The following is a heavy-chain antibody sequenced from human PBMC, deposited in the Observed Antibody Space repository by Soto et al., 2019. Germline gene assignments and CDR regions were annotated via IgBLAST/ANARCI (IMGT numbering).Heavy chain of an antibody. D-gene: IGHD1-1*01. J-gene: IGHJ4*02. CDR2: INVGNGNT. CDR3: ARGGTQLWFDF. CDR1: GYTFSNYA. V-gene: IGHV1-3*01. Sequence: QVQLVQSGAEVKKPGASVKVSCKASGYTFSNYAVHWVRQAPGQRLEWMGSINVGNGNTKCSQKFQGRVTITRDTSASTAYMALSSLRFEDTAVYYCARGGTQLWFDFWGQGTLVNVSS.